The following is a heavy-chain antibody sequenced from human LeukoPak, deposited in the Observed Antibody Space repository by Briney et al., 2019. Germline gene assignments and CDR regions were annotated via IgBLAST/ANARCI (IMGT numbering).Heavy chain of an antibody. CDR1: GGTFSSYA. CDR2: IIPIFGTA. V-gene: IGHV1-69*05. D-gene: IGHD3-10*01. CDR3: ARAVGSGSYLSYLDWFDP. J-gene: IGHJ5*02. Sequence: SVKVSCKASGGTFSSYAISWVRQAPGQGLEWMGGIIPIFGTANYAQKFQGRVTITTDESTSTAYMELSSLRSEDTAVYYCARAVGSGSYLSYLDWFDPWGQGTLVTVSS.